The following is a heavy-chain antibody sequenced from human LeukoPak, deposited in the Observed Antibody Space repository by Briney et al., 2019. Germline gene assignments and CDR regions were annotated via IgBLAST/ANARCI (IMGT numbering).Heavy chain of an antibody. V-gene: IGHV4-34*01. CDR2: INHSGST. D-gene: IGHD3-10*01. Sequence: SETLSLTCAVYGGSFSGYYWSWIRQPPGKGLEWIGEINHSGSTNYNPSLKSRVTISVDTSKNQSSLKLSSVTAADTAVYYCARDQVLRGVIRNWFDPWGQGTLVTVSS. CDR3: ARDQVLRGVIRNWFDP. J-gene: IGHJ5*02. CDR1: GGSFSGYY.